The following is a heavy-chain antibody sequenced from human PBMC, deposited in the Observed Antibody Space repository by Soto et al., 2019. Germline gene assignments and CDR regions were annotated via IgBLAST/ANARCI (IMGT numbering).Heavy chain of an antibody. CDR3: AKGGSSSSPYYYYMDV. D-gene: IGHD6-6*01. CDR1: GFTFSSYA. J-gene: IGHJ6*03. CDR2: ISGSGGST. Sequence: PGGSLRLSCAASGFTFSSYAMSWVRQAPGKGLEWVSAISGSGGSTYYADSVKGRFTISRDNSKNTLYLQMNSLRAEDTAVYYCAKGGSSSSPYYYYMDVWGKGTTVTVSS. V-gene: IGHV3-23*01.